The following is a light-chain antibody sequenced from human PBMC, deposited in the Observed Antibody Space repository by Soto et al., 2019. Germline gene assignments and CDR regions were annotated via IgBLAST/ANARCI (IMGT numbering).Light chain of an antibody. J-gene: IGKJ5*01. CDR2: GAS. CDR3: QQYNHWTSIT. CDR1: QSIRTN. Sequence: EIVMTQSSATLSVSPGERAILSCSASQSIRTNVAWYQQRPGQAPRLLIYGASTRATDIPARFSGSGSGTEFTLTISSLQSEDFAIYYCQQYNHWTSITFGQGTRLEF. V-gene: IGKV3-15*01.